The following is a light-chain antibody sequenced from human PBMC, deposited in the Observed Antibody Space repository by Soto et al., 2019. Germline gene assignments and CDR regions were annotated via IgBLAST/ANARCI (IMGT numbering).Light chain of an antibody. CDR2: DAS. CDR3: QQRSNWPRYT. V-gene: IGKV3-11*01. Sequence: EIVLPQSPATLSLSPGERATLSCRASQSVSSYLAWYQQKPGQAPRLLIYDASNRATGIPARFSGSGSGTDFTLTISSLEPEDFALYYGQQRSNWPRYTFGQGTKLEIK. J-gene: IGKJ2*01. CDR1: QSVSSY.